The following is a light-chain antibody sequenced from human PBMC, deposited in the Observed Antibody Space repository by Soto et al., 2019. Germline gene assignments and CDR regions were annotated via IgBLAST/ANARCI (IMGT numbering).Light chain of an antibody. J-gene: IGLJ1*01. CDR2: EVT. Sequence: QAVLTQPPSASGSPGQSVTISCTGTSSDVGAYNYVSWYQHRPGKAPKLMIYEVTKRPSGVPDRFSGAKSGNTASLTVSGLQAEDEADYYCTSHAGTNNFPYVFGTGTKLTVL. CDR3: TSHAGTNNFPYV. V-gene: IGLV2-8*01. CDR1: SSDVGAYNY.